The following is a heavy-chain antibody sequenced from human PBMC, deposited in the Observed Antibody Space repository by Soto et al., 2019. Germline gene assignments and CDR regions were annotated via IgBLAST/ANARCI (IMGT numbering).Heavy chain of an antibody. J-gene: IGHJ4*02. CDR3: ATPSYH. CDR1: GFTFSDYY. Sequence: QVQLVESGGDLVKPGGSLRLSCTASGFTFSDYYMNWIRQAPGKGLEWVSDISSGGNTMYYADSVKGRFTISRDNARNSLYLQMNSLRAEDTAVYYCATPSYHWGQGTLVTVSS. CDR2: ISSGGNTM. V-gene: IGHV3-11*04.